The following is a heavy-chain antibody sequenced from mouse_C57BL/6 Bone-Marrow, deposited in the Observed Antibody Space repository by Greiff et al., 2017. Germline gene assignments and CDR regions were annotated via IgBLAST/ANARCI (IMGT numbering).Heavy chain of an antibody. CDR3: ARWGVVPYFDV. V-gene: IGHV1-64*01. CDR1: GYTFTSYW. Sequence: VQLQQSGAELVKPGASVKLSCKASGYTFTSYWMHWVKQRPGQGLEWIGMIHPYSGSTNYNEKFKGKATLTVDKSSSPAYMQLSSLTSEDSAVYYCARWGVVPYFDVWGTGTTVTVSA. D-gene: IGHD1-1*01. J-gene: IGHJ1*03. CDR2: IHPYSGST.